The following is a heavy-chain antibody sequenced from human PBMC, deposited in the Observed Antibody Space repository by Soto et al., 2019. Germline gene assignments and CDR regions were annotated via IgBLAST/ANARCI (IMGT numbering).Heavy chain of an antibody. V-gene: IGHV3-23*01. D-gene: IGHD6-13*01. CDR3: AKVRSTYYYYGMDV. CDR1: GFTFNSYV. J-gene: IGHJ6*02. Sequence: GGSLRLSCAASGFTFNSYVMSWVRQAPGKGLEWVSAISGSGDSTYYADSVKGRFTISRDNSKNTLYLQMNSLRAEDTAVYHCAKVRSTYYYYGMDVWGQGTTVTVSS. CDR2: ISGSGDST.